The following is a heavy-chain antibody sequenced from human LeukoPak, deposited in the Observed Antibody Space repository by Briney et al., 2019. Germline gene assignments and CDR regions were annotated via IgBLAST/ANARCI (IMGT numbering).Heavy chain of an antibody. CDR2: ITPKSGDT. Sequence: ASVKVSCKASGYTFSDFYIHWVRQAPGQGLEYVGWITPKSGDTYSPQRFQGRLTTTRDASISTAYMELSSLRSDDTAVYFCARVRLADERAWAYWGQGTLVTVSS. D-gene: IGHD3-3*02. CDR3: ARVRLADERAWAY. J-gene: IGHJ4*02. V-gene: IGHV1-2*02. CDR1: GYTFSDFY.